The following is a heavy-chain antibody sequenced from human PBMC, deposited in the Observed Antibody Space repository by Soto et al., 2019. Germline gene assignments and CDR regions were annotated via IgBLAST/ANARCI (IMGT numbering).Heavy chain of an antibody. D-gene: IGHD3-22*01. Sequence: ASVKVSCKASGYTFTSYYMHWVRQAPGQGLEWMGIINPSGGSTSYAQKFQGRVTMTRDTSTSTVYMEMSSLRSEDTAVYYCARNVDSRGTNSPYYYNGRDVWGQGTRVTVSS. J-gene: IGHJ6*02. V-gene: IGHV1-46*01. CDR1: GYTFTSYY. CDR3: ARNVDSRGTNSPYYYNGRDV. CDR2: INPSGGST.